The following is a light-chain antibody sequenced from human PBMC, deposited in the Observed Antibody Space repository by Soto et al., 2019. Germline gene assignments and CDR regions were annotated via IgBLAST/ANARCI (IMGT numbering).Light chain of an antibody. CDR2: GNN. J-gene: IGLJ3*02. V-gene: IGLV1-40*01. CDR1: NSNIGAGYE. CDR3: QSQDGSLSVSV. Sequence: QSVLTQPPSVSGAPGQRVTISCTGSNSNIGAGYEVHWYQQLPRIAPKLLIYGNNIRPSGVPDRFSGSKFATSAYLTISGLQAEDEAEYYCQSQDGSLSVSVFGGGTKVTVL.